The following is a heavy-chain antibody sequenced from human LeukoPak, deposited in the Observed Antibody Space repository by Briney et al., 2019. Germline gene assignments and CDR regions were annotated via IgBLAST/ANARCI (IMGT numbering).Heavy chain of an antibody. CDR3: ARSNYFDY. Sequence: GESLKISCKGSGYSFTNYWIAWVRQPPGKGLEWMGIIYPGDSTTTYSASFQGQVTISADRSISTAYLQWSSLKASDTAIYYCARSNYFDYWGQGTLVTVSS. V-gene: IGHV5-51*01. J-gene: IGHJ4*02. CDR2: IYPGDSTT. D-gene: IGHD6-6*01. CDR1: GYSFTNYW.